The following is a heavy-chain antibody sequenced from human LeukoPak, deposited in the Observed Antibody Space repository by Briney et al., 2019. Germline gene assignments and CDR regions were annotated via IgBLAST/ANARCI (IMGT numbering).Heavy chain of an antibody. J-gene: IGHJ4*02. V-gene: IGHV3-30*02. CDR1: GFTFSSYG. CDR2: IRYDGSNK. Sequence: GGSLRLSCAASGFTFSSYGMHWARQAPGKGLEWVAFIRYDGSNKYFADSVKGRFTISRDSSKNTLYLQMNSLRVDDTAVYYCAKDGTRGIRFGKIPHYFDYWGQGTLVTVSS. CDR3: AKDGTRGIRFGKIPHYFDY. D-gene: IGHD3-10*01.